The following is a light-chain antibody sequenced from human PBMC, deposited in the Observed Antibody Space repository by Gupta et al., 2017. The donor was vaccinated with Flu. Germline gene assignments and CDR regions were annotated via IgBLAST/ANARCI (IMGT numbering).Light chain of an antibody. V-gene: IGLV1-40*01. J-gene: IGLJ2*01. CDR2: DNT. CDR3: QSYDSDRSGPI. Sequence: QSVLMQPPSMSGAPGQRATIVCTGSTSNIGAGYDVHWYQQFPGAAPKVLIFDNTSRPSGVPQQFSASKSGTSASLAITGLQAEDEADYYCQSYDSDRSGPIFGAGTKVTVL. CDR1: TSNIGAGYD.